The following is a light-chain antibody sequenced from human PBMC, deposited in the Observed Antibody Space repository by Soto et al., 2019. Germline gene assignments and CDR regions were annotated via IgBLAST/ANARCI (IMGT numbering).Light chain of an antibody. Sequence: QSVLTQPASVSGSPGQSITISCTGTSDDVGGHNYVSWYQQHPGKAPKLIIYDVSNRPSGVSNRFSGSKSGNTASLTISGLQAEDEADYYCSSYASSSTLVFGGGTKLTVL. CDR3: SSYASSSTLV. J-gene: IGLJ2*01. CDR1: SDDVGGHNY. V-gene: IGLV2-14*01. CDR2: DVS.